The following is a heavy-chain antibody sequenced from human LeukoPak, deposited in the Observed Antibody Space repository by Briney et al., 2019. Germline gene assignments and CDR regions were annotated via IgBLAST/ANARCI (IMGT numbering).Heavy chain of an antibody. CDR2: INHSGST. V-gene: IGHV4-34*01. CDR1: GGSFSGYY. J-gene: IGHJ4*02. Sequence: SETLSLTCAVYGGSFSGYYWSWIRQPPGKGLEWIGEINHSGSTNYNPSLKSRVTISVDTSKNQFSLKLSPVTAADTAVYYCARVGIGGTVAGTALDYWGQGTLVTVSS. D-gene: IGHD6-19*01. CDR3: ARVGIGGTVAGTALDY.